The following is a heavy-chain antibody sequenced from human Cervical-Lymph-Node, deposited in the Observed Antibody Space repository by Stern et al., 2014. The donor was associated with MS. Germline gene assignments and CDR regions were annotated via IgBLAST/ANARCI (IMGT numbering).Heavy chain of an antibody. V-gene: IGHV3-23*04. CDR1: GVTFNNYA. Sequence: EVQLVETGGGLVQTGGSLRLSCAASGVTFNNYAMTWVRQAPGKGLEWVASIFGTGGVTYYADSVKGLFTISRDSSRSTLSLQLTRVTAEDTAVYYCAKGTGNYWYFDFWGRGTLVTVSS. CDR3: AKGTGNYWYFDF. J-gene: IGHJ2*01. CDR2: IFGTGGVT. D-gene: IGHD1-14*01.